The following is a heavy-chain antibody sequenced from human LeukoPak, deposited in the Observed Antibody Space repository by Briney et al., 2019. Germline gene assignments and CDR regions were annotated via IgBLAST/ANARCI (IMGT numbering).Heavy chain of an antibody. V-gene: IGHV3-23*01. CDR2: ISGSGSRT. J-gene: IGHJ6*02. CDR1: GFTFSSYA. CDR3: AREPLDV. Sequence: PGGSLRLSCEASGFTFSSYALSWVRQAPGKGLEWVSSISGSGSRTYYTDSVKGRFTISRDNSKNTLYLQMDSLRAEDTAVYYCAREPLDVWGQGTTVTVSS.